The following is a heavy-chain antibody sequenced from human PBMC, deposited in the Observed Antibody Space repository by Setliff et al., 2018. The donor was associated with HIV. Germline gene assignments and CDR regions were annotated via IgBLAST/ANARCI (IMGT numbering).Heavy chain of an antibody. J-gene: IGHJ1*01. D-gene: IGHD3-22*01. V-gene: IGHV3-7*03. Sequence: PGGSLRLSCAASGFTFSDFWMYWVRQAPGKGLEWVANISPEGNKKYYVGSVKGRFTSSRDNAKSSLFLQMSGLRPEDTAVYYCARLMTADYYDTSGYFQHWGQGTLVTVSS. CDR1: GFTFSDFW. CDR2: ISPEGNKK. CDR3: ARLMTADYYDTSGYFQH.